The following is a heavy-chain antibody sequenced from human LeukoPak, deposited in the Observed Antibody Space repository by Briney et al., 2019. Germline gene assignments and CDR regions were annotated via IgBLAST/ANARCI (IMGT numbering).Heavy chain of an antibody. CDR1: GFTFSSYG. CDR3: ARDVSLRVFDY. CDR2: IWSDGRFK. Sequence: GGSLRLSCAASGFTFSSYGFHWVRQAPGKGLEWVAVIWSDGRFKSYADSVKGRFTISRDDSKNTLYLQMNSLRAEDTAVYYCARDVSLRVFDYWGQGTLVTVFS. D-gene: IGHD5/OR15-5a*01. J-gene: IGHJ4*02. V-gene: IGHV3-33*01.